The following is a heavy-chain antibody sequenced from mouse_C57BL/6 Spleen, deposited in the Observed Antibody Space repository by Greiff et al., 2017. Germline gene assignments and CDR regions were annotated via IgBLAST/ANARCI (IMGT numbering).Heavy chain of an antibody. V-gene: IGHV1-69*01. J-gene: IGHJ1*03. Sequence: FTSYWMHWVKQRPGQGLEWIGEIDPSDSYTNYNQKFKGKSTLTVDKSSSTAYMQLSSLTSEDSAVYYCARSGSDWYFDVWGTGTTVTVSS. CDR2: IDPSDSYT. CDR3: ARSGSDWYFDV. CDR1: FTSYW.